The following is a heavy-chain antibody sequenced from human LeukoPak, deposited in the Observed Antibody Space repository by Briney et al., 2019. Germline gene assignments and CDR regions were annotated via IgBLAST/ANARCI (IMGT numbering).Heavy chain of an antibody. CDR3: AKVHSGSIGY. J-gene: IGHJ4*02. Sequence: GGSLRLSCAASGFTFSSYGMHWVRQAPGKGLEWVAVISYDGSNKYYADSVKGRFTISRDNSKNTLYLQMNSLRAEDTAVYYCAKVHSGSIGYWGQGTLVIVSS. CDR1: GFTFSSYG. V-gene: IGHV3-30*18. CDR2: ISYDGSNK. D-gene: IGHD3-10*01.